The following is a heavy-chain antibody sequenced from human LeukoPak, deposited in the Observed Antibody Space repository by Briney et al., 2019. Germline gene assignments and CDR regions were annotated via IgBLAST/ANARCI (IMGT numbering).Heavy chain of an antibody. Sequence: GGPLRLSCAASGFTFSSYSMNWVRQAPGKGLEWVSYISSSSSTIYYADSVKGRFTISRDNAKNSLYLQMNSLRAEDTAVYYCATLKGRSDYWGQGTLVTVSS. CDR1: GFTFSSYS. CDR2: ISSSSSTI. J-gene: IGHJ4*02. V-gene: IGHV3-48*01. CDR3: ATLKGRSDY. D-gene: IGHD1-26*01.